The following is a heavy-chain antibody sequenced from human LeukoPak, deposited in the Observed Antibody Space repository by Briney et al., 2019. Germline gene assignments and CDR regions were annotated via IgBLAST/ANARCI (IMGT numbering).Heavy chain of an antibody. J-gene: IGHJ3*01. CDR3: VRDMSTRVTPISYAFDV. CDR2: INPNGDLT. V-gene: IGHV1-46*01. Sequence: ASVKVSCKASENTFTNYYMHWVRQAPGQGLEWLEIINPNGDLTNYAQTFQGRVTMTRDTSTTTLYMELSSLRSEDTAVYYCVRDMSTRVTPISYAFDVWGQGTMVTVSS. D-gene: IGHD4-23*01. CDR1: ENTFTNYY.